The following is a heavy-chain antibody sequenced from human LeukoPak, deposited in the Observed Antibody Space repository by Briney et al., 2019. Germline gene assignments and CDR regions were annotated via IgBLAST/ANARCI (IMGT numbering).Heavy chain of an antibody. V-gene: IGHV4-39*07. J-gene: IGHJ4*02. D-gene: IGHD5-18*01. Sequence: GSLRLSCAASGFNLSSYSMNWIRQPPGKGLEWIGSINYNGSTYYNPSLKSRVTISVDTSRNQLSLKLSSVTAADTAVYYCASGYSYDLFDYWGQGTLATVSS. CDR1: GFNLSSYS. CDR3: ASGYSYDLFDY. CDR2: INYNGST.